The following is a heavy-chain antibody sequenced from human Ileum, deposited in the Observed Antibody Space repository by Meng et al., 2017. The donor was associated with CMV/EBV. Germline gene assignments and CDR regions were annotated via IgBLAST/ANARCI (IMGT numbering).Heavy chain of an antibody. CDR2: ISGSSSFI. Sequence: LSCAASGFTFSSYTINWVRQAPGKGLEWVSSISGSSSFIYYADSMKGRFTISRDNARNSLYLQMNSLRAEDTAVYYCARESGAVIGDHWGQGTLVTVSS. CDR3: ARESGAVIGDH. D-gene: IGHD3-3*01. CDR1: GFTFSSYT. J-gene: IGHJ4*02. V-gene: IGHV3-21*06.